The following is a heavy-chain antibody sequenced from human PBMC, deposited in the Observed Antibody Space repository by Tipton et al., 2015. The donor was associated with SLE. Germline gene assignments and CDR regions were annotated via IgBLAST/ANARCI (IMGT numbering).Heavy chain of an antibody. CDR3: AKDWRGWGAAFDI. V-gene: IGHV3-30*02. CDR2: IRYDGSNK. D-gene: IGHD3-16*01. CDR1: GFTFSSYG. J-gene: IGHJ3*02. Sequence: SLRLSCAASGFTFSSYGMHWVRQAPGKGLEWVAFIRYDGSNKYYADSVKGRFTISRDNSKNTLYLQMNSLRAEDTAVYYCAKDWRGWGAAFDIWGQGTIVTVSS.